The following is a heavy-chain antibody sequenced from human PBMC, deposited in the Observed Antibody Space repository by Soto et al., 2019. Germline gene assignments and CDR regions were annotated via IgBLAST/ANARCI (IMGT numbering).Heavy chain of an antibody. V-gene: IGHV3-11*01. Sequence: GSLRLSCAASGFTFSDYYMSWIRQAPGKGLEWVSYISSSGSTIYYADSVKGRFTISRDNAKNSLYLQMNSLRAEDTAVYYCARDRPRGSGSGRAAGYYYYGMDVWGQGTTVTVSS. CDR3: ARDRPRGSGSGRAAGYYYYGMDV. CDR1: GFTFSDYY. CDR2: ISSSGSTI. J-gene: IGHJ6*02. D-gene: IGHD3-10*01.